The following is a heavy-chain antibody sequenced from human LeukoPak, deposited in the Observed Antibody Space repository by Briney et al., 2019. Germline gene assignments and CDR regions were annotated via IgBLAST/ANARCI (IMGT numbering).Heavy chain of an antibody. CDR3: ARHMVLSPCDY. V-gene: IGHV3-11*01. J-gene: IGHJ4*02. D-gene: IGHD4/OR15-4a*01. CDR1: GFRFDDFY. Sequence: PGGSLRLSCAASGFRFDDFYVSWIRQAPGKGLEWISFISVSGGMMDHADSVKGRFTISRDNAKNSVHLEMNNLKAEDTAVYHCARHMVLSPCDYGGPGTRVTVSS. CDR2: ISVSGGMM.